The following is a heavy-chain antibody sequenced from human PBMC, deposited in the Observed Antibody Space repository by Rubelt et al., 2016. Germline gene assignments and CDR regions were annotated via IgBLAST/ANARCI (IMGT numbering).Heavy chain of an antibody. Sequence: QVQLQQWGAGLLKPSETLSLTCAVYGGSFSGYYWSWIRKPPGKGLEWIGELNHSGSTNYNPSLKSRVTISVDTSKNQFSLKLSSVTAADTAVYYCARGKEGLGVTMMDYWGQGTLVTVSS. CDR3: ARGKEGLGVTMMDY. V-gene: IGHV4-34*01. J-gene: IGHJ4*02. D-gene: IGHD3-22*01. CDR1: GGSFSGYY. CDR2: LNHSGST.